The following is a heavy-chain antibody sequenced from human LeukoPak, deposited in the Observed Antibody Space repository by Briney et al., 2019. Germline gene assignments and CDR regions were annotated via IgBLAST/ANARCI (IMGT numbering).Heavy chain of an antibody. J-gene: IGHJ5*02. Sequence: GESLKISCKGSGYSLTSYWIGWVRQMPGKGLEWMGIIYPGDSDTRYSPSFQGQVTISADKSISTAYLQWSSLKASDTAIYYCARNGDGSGSYSSNWFDPWGQGTLVIVSS. V-gene: IGHV5-51*01. CDR2: IYPGDSDT. D-gene: IGHD3-10*01. CDR1: GYSLTSYW. CDR3: ARNGDGSGSYSSNWFDP.